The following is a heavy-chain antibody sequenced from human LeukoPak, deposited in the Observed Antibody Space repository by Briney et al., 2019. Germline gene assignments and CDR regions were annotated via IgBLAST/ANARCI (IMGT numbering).Heavy chain of an antibody. Sequence: SETLSLTCTVSGGSISSGGYYWSWIRQHPGKGLEWIGYIYYSGSTYYNPSLKSRVTISVDTSKNQFPLKLSSVTAADTAVYYCARAKFGGNSPASYYYYGMDVWGQGTTVTVSS. D-gene: IGHD4-23*01. CDR2: IYYSGST. V-gene: IGHV4-31*03. J-gene: IGHJ6*02. CDR3: ARAKFGGNSPASYYYYGMDV. CDR1: GGSISSGGYY.